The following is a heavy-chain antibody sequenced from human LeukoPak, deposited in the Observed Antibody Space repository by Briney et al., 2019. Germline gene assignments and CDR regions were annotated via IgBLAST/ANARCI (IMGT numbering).Heavy chain of an antibody. Sequence: SETLSLTCTVSGGSISSYYWSWIRQPPGEGLGWVGYIYYSGSTNYNPSPKSRVTISVDTSKNPFSMKLSSVTAADTAVYYCARGVYGSGSYYLAYYYYYMDVWGKGTTVTISS. D-gene: IGHD3-10*01. CDR3: ARGVYGSGSYYLAYYYYYMDV. V-gene: IGHV4-59*01. J-gene: IGHJ6*03. CDR1: GGSISSYY. CDR2: IYYSGST.